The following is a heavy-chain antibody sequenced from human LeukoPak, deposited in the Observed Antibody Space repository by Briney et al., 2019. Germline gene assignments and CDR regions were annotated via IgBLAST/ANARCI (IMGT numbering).Heavy chain of an antibody. D-gene: IGHD4-17*01. J-gene: IGHJ4*02. Sequence: SEALSLTCTVSGGSISSYYWSWIRQPPGKGLEWIGYIYYSGSTNYNPSLKSRVTISVDTSKNQFSLKLSSVTAADTAVYYCARHSDGDRYYFDYWGQGTLVTVSS. V-gene: IGHV4-59*08. CDR3: ARHSDGDRYYFDY. CDR1: GGSISSYY. CDR2: IYYSGST.